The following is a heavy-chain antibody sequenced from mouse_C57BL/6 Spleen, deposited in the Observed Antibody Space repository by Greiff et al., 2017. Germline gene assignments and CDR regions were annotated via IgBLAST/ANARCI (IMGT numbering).Heavy chain of an antibody. D-gene: IGHD3-2*02. V-gene: IGHV1-59*01. Sequence: VQLQQPGAELVRPGTSVKLSCKASGYTFTSYWMHWVKQRPGQGLEWIGVIDPSDSYTNYNQKFKGKATLTVDTSSSTAYMQLSSLTSEDSAVYYCARWGDSSGFDYWGQGTTLTVSS. CDR2: IDPSDSYT. CDR3: ARWGDSSGFDY. CDR1: GYTFTSYW. J-gene: IGHJ2*01.